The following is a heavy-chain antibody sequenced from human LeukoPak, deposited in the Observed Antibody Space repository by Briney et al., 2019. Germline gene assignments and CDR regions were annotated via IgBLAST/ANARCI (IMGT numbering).Heavy chain of an antibody. J-gene: IGHJ4*02. CDR3: ARHTPYSYGYTDY. V-gene: IGHV4-39*01. CDR1: GGSISSSSYY. D-gene: IGHD5-18*01. Sequence: KSSETLSLTCTVSGGSISSSSYYWGWIRQPPGKGLEWIGSIYYSGSTYYNPSLKSRVTISVDTSKNQFSLKLSSVTAADTAVYYCARHTPYSYGYTDYWGQGTLVTVSS. CDR2: IYYSGST.